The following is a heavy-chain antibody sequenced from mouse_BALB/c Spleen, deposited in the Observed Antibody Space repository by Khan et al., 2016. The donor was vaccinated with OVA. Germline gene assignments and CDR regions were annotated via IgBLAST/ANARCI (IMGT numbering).Heavy chain of an antibody. V-gene: IGHV1-81*01. CDR1: GYTFTYYV. J-gene: IGHJ2*01. CDR3: ARGDGYYVYVDY. D-gene: IGHD2-3*01. Sequence: QMQLEESGPELVKPGASVKMSCKASGYTFTYYVITWVKQRTGQGLEWIGEIYPGSDNAYYNERFKGKATLTADKSSNTTHMQLSSLTSEDSAVYFCARGDGYYVYVDYWGQGTTLTVSS. CDR2: IYPGSDNA.